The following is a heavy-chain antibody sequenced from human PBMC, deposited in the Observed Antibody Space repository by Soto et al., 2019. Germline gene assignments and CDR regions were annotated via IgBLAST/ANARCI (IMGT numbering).Heavy chain of an antibody. D-gene: IGHD3-3*01. J-gene: IGHJ4*02. CDR2: ISGSGGST. CDR1: GFTFSSNA. Sequence: PGGSLRLSCAASGFTFSSNAMSWVRQAPGKGLEWVSAISGSGGSTYYADSVKGRFTISRDNSKNTLYLQMNSLRAEDTAVYYCAKAFFASYDFWSGTNDYWGQGTRVTVSS. CDR3: AKAFFASYDFWSGTNDY. V-gene: IGHV3-23*01.